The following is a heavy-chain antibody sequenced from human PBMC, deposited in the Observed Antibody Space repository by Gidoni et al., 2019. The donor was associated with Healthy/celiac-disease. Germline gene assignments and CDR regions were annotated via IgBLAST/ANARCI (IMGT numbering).Heavy chain of an antibody. D-gene: IGHD3-10*01. CDR2: ISGSGGST. Sequence: EVQLLESGGGLVQHGGSLRLSCAASGVTFSSYAMSWVRQAPGKGLEWVSAISGSGGSTYYADSVKGRFTISRDNSKHTLYLQMNSLRAEDTAVYYCAKTMVRGVIGAFDIWGQGTMVTVSS. V-gene: IGHV3-23*01. CDR1: GVTFSSYA. CDR3: AKTMVRGVIGAFDI. J-gene: IGHJ3*02.